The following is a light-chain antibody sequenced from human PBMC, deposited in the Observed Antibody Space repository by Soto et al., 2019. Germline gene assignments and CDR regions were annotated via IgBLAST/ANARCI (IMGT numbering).Light chain of an antibody. V-gene: IGLV2-14*01. CDR1: SSDIGGYNY. J-gene: IGLJ3*02. CDR2: EVT. Sequence: QSALTQPASVSGSPGQSITISCTGTSSDIGGYNYVSWYQQHPGKAPKLMIYEVTNRPSGVSNRFSGSRSGNTASLTISGLQAEDEADYYCSSYTTTSTLHWVFXGGTKMTVL. CDR3: SSYTTTSTLHWV.